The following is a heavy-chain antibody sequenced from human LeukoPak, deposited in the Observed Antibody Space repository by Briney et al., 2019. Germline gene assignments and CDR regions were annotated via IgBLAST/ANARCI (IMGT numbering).Heavy chain of an antibody. CDR2: IYYSGST. J-gene: IGHJ4*02. D-gene: IGHD3-22*01. CDR3: AAVIDYYDSSGYSGPNYYFDY. V-gene: IGHV4-59*08. Sequence: SGIRQHTRKGLEWIGYIYYSGSTNYNPSLKSRVTISVDTSKNQFSLKLSSVTAADTAVYYCAAVIDYYDSSGYSGPNYYFDYWGQGTLVTVSS.